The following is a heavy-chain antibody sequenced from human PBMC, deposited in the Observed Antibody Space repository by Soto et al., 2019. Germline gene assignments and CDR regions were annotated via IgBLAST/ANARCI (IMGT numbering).Heavy chain of an antibody. CDR1: GDTFSCYT. D-gene: IGHD3-10*01. Sequence: SVKVSCKASGDTFSCYTINWVRQAPGLGLEWMGRVNPILSMSNYAQKFQGRVTMTADKSTSTAYMELRSLRSEDTAFYYCATSYGSGYRAFDYWGQGALVTVSS. V-gene: IGHV1-69*02. CDR3: ATSYGSGYRAFDY. J-gene: IGHJ4*02. CDR2: VNPILSMS.